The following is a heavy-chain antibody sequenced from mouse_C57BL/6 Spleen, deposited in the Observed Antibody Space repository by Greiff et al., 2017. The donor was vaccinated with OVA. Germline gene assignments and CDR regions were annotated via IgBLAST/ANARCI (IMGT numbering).Heavy chain of an antibody. CDR2: IHPNSGST. CDR1: GYTFTSYW. J-gene: IGHJ1*03. CDR3: ARWDYYCSSGYFDV. V-gene: IGHV1-64*01. D-gene: IGHD1-1*01. Sequence: QVHVKQPGAELVKPGASVKLSCKASGYTFTSYWMHWVKQRPGQGLEWIGMIHPNSGSTNYNEKFKSKATLTVAKSSSTAYMQLSSLTSEDSSVYYCARWDYYCSSGYFDVWGTGTTVTVSS.